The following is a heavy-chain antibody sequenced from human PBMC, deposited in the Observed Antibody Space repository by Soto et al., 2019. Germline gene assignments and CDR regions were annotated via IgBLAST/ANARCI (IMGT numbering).Heavy chain of an antibody. V-gene: IGHV4-61*01. Sequence: PSETLSLTCTVSGGSVSSGSYYWSWIRQPPGKGLEWIGYIYYSGSTNYNPSLKSRVTISVDTSKNQFSLKLSSVTAADTAVYYCARDDYSDEGWFDPWGQGTLVTVSS. CDR3: ARDDYSDEGWFDP. CDR1: GGSVSSGSYY. CDR2: IYYSGST. D-gene: IGHD4-17*01. J-gene: IGHJ5*02.